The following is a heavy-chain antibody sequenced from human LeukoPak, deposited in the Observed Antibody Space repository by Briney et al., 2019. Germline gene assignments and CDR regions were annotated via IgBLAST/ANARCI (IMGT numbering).Heavy chain of an antibody. V-gene: IGHV3-15*04. CDR2: IVSNTEGGTR. Sequence: SGGSLRLSCAASGFTFSYAWMSWVRQAPGKGLEWIGRIVSNTEGGTRDYAAPVKGRFTISRDDSKNTLYLQMNSLKTEDTAVYHCITGIRSGYYVYWGQGTLVTVSS. J-gene: IGHJ4*02. CDR3: ITGIRSGYYVY. CDR1: GFTFSYAW. D-gene: IGHD3-22*01.